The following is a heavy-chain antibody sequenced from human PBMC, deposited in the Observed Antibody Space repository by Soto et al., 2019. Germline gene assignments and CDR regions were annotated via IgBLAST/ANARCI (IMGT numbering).Heavy chain of an antibody. CDR1: GGSISSSNW. CDR3: ARDYKDGPDYYYYGMDV. CDR2: IYHSGST. Sequence: SETLSLTCAVSGGSISSSNWWSWVRQPPGKGLEWIGEIYHSGSTNYNPSLKSRVTISVDKSKNQFSLKLSSVTAADTAVYYCARDYKDGPDYYYYGMDVWGQGTTVTVSS. J-gene: IGHJ6*02. D-gene: IGHD1-1*01. V-gene: IGHV4-4*02.